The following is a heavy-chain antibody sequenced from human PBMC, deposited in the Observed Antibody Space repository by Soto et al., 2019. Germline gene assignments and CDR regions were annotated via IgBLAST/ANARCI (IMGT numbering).Heavy chain of an antibody. CDR1: GYTFTSYG. J-gene: IGHJ6*03. V-gene: IGHV1-8*02. CDR3: ARGVVPAAIKTRSYYYYMDV. Sequence: ASVKVSCKASGYTFTSYGISWVRQAPGQGLEWMGWMSAYSGNTSYAQKLQGRVTMTRNTSISTAYMELSSLRSEDTAVYYCARGVVPAAIKTRSYYYYMDVWGKGTTVTSP. D-gene: IGHD2-2*02. CDR2: MSAYSGNT.